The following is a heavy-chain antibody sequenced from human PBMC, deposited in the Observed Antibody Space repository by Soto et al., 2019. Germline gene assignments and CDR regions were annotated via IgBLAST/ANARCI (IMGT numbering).Heavy chain of an antibody. CDR1: GFTVSSNY. D-gene: IGHD1-26*01. J-gene: IGHJ6*02. CDR3: ARGGATMYYYYGMDV. Sequence: PGGSLRLSCAASGFTVSSNYMSWVRQAPGKGLEWVSVIYSGGITYYADSVKGRFTISRDNSKNTLYLQMNSLRAEDTAVYYCARGGATMYYYYGMDVWGQGTTVTV. CDR2: IYSGGIT. V-gene: IGHV3-53*01.